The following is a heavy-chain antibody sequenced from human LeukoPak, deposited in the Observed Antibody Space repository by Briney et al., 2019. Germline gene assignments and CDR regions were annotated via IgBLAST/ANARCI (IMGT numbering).Heavy chain of an antibody. J-gene: IGHJ6*02. Sequence: GASVKVSCKVSGYTLTELSMRWVRQAPGKGLEWMGGFDPEDGETIYAQKFQGRVTMTEDTSTDTAYMELSSLRSEDTAVYYCATAVVVPAATGYYYGMDVWGQGTTVTVSS. CDR2: FDPEDGET. CDR3: ATAVVVPAATGYYYGMDV. D-gene: IGHD2-2*01. V-gene: IGHV1-24*01. CDR1: GYTLTELS.